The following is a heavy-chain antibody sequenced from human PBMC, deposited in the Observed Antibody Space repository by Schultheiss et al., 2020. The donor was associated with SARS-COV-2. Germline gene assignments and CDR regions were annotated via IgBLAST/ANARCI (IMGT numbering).Heavy chain of an antibody. D-gene: IGHD1-26*01. CDR2: IYHSGST. CDR1: GGSISSGYY. J-gene: IGHJ3*02. CDR3: ARDHGQWELYDAFDI. V-gene: IGHV4-38-2*02. Sequence: SETLSLTCAVSGGSISSGYYWGWIRQPPGKGLEWIGSIYHSGSTYYNPSLKSRVTISVDTSKNQFSLKLSSVTAADTAVYYCARDHGQWELYDAFDIWGQGTMVTVSS.